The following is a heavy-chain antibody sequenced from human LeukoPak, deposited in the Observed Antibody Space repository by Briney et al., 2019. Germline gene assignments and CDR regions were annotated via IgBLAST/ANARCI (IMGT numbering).Heavy chain of an antibody. CDR2: INPNSGGT. CDR3: ARHVMVRGVIGWFDP. Sequence: ASVKVSCKASGYTFTGYYMHWVRQAPGQGLEWMGWINPNSGGTNYAQKFQGRVTMTRDTSISTAYMELSRLRSDDTAVYYCARHVMVRGVIGWFDPWGQGTLVTVSS. J-gene: IGHJ5*02. V-gene: IGHV1-2*02. CDR1: GYTFTGYY. D-gene: IGHD3-10*01.